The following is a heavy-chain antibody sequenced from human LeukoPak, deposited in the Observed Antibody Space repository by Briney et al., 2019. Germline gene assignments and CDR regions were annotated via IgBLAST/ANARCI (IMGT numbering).Heavy chain of an antibody. V-gene: IGHV4-59*01. J-gene: IGHJ5*02. CDR1: GASISSYY. CDR2: IYYSVST. D-gene: IGHD6-13*01. Sequence: PSQTLSLTCTVSGASISSYYWSWVRQPPGKGLEWVGYIYYSVSTNCNPSLKSRVTISVDTSKNQFSLNLSSVTAADTAVYYCARADIAAAETVNSFDPWGQGTLVTVSS. CDR3: ARADIAAAETVNSFDP.